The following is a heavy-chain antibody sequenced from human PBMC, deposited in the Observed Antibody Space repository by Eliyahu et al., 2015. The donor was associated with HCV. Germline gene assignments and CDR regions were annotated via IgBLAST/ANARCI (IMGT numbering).Heavy chain of an antibody. V-gene: IGHV4-59*01. CDR2: IYYSGST. D-gene: IGHD7-27*01. Sequence: QVQLQESGPGLVKPSETLSLTXTVPGGSXXXYYWSWIRQPPRKGLEWIGYIYYSGSTNYNPSLKSRVTISVDTSKNQFSLKLSSVTAADTAVYYCARSRTGRDYYYYYYMDVWGKGTTVTVSS. J-gene: IGHJ6*03. CDR3: ARSRTGRDYYYYYYMDV. CDR1: GGSXXXYY.